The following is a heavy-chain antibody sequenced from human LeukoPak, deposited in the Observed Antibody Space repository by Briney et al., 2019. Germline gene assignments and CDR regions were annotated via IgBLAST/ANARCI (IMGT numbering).Heavy chain of an antibody. CDR1: GFTFSSFD. J-gene: IGHJ4*02. CDR2: IGTSAASI. CDR3: AREGPNWNDDPFDS. D-gene: IGHD1-1*01. V-gene: IGHV3-48*03. Sequence: VGSLRLSCAASGFTFSSFDMNWVRQAPGKGLEWVSYIGTSAASITYADSVKGRFTSSRDNAKNSLYLQMNSLRAEDTAVYYCAREGPNWNDDPFDSWGQGTLVTVSS.